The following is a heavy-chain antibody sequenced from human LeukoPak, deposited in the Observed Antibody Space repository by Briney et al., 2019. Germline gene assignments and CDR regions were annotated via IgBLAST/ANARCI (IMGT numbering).Heavy chain of an antibody. V-gene: IGHV1-69*01. J-gene: IGHJ6*03. CDR1: GGTFSSYA. CDR2: IIPIFGTA. Sequence: ASVKVSCKASGGTFSSYAISWVRQAPGQGLEWMGGIIPIFGTANYAQKFQGRVTITADESTSTAYMELSSLRSEDTAVYYCASDLQWYHYYYYMDVWGKGTTVTVSS. D-gene: IGHD4-11*01. CDR3: ASDLQWYHYYYYMDV.